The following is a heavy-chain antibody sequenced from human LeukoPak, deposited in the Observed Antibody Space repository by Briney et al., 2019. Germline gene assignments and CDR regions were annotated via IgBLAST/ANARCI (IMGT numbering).Heavy chain of an antibody. J-gene: IGHJ6*03. D-gene: IGHD6-13*01. Sequence: ASVKDSCKASGYTFTSSDINWVRQATGQGLERMGWMNPNSGNTGYAQKFQGRGPMTRNTSISTAYMALSSLRSEDTAVYYCARVDSSSCTLSYYYYYYMDVWGKGTMVTVSS. V-gene: IGHV1-8*01. CDR1: GYTFTSSD. CDR2: MNPNSGNT. CDR3: ARVDSSSCTLSYYYYYYMDV.